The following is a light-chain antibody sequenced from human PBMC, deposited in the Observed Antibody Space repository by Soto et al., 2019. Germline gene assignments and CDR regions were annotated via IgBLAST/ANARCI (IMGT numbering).Light chain of an antibody. CDR2: DVI. V-gene: IGLV2-14*01. Sequence: QSALTQPASVSGSPGQSITISCTGTGSDVAYNYVSWYQQHPDKPPQLIIYDVINRPSGVSDRFSGSKSGNTASLTISGLQAEDEADYYCSSYTISSVIFGGGTKLTVL. CDR1: GSDVAYNY. CDR3: SSYTISSVI. J-gene: IGLJ2*01.